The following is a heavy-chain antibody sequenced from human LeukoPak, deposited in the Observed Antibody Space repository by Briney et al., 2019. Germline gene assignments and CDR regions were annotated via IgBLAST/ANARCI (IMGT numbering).Heavy chain of an antibody. CDR2: FDPEDGET. V-gene: IGHV1-24*01. D-gene: IGHD6-13*01. CDR1: GYTLTELS. CDR3: ATAGAAAGTSDFQH. Sequence: ASVKVSCKVSGYTLTELSMHWVRQAPGKGLEWMGGFDPEDGETIYAQKFQGRVTMTEDTSTDTAYMELSSLRSEDTAVYYCATAGAAAGTSDFQHWGQGTLVTVSS. J-gene: IGHJ1*01.